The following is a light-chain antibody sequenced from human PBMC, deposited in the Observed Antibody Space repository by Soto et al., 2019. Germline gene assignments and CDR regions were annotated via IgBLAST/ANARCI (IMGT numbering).Light chain of an antibody. J-gene: IGKJ1*01. V-gene: IGKV3-11*01. CDR3: QQRSIWPWT. CDR2: DAS. Sequence: EIVFTQSPATLSLPPGERVTLSCWASQSVSNYFVWYQQKPGQAPRLLIYDASKRATGIPARFSGSGSGTDFTLTISSXEPEDFAVYYCQQRSIWPWTFGQGTKVDIK. CDR1: QSVSNY.